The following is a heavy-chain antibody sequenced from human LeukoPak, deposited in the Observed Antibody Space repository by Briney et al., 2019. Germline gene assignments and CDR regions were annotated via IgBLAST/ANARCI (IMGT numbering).Heavy chain of an antibody. CDR3: ARRPAYYYGSGSYYNRRDFDY. J-gene: IGHJ4*02. CDR1: GGYIFSYY. CDR2: IYYTGST. D-gene: IGHD3-10*01. Sequence: SETLSLTCTVSGGYIFSYYWTWIRQPPGKGLEWIGYIYYTGSTNYNPSLKSRVTISVDTSKNQFSLKLSSVTAADTAVYYCARRPAYYYGSGSYYNRRDFDYWGQGTLVTVSS. V-gene: IGHV4-59*12.